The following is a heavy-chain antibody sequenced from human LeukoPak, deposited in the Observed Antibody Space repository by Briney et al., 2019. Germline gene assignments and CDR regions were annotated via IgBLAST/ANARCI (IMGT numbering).Heavy chain of an antibody. CDR1: GFTFSSYS. J-gene: IGHJ3*02. V-gene: IGHV3-23*01. Sequence: GVSLRLSCAASGFTFSSYSMNWVRQAPGKGLEWVSTISTDGSSTYYADSVKGRFTISRDNSKNTLYLQMNSLRAEDTAVYYCARDGSLGIDAFDIWGPGTMVTVSS. CDR2: ISTDGSST. D-gene: IGHD2-2*03. CDR3: ARDGSLGIDAFDI.